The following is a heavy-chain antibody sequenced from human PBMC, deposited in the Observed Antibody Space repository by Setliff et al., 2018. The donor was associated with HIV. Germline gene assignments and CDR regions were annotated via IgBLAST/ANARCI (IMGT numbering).Heavy chain of an antibody. V-gene: IGHV1-18*01. CDR1: GYRFSTFG. CDR2: ISGYNADT. Sequence: ALVKVSCKASGYRFSTFGISWVRQAPGQGLEWMGWISGYNADTDYAQKFQGRVSMTTDISTNTAYMELRSLRSDDTAVYYCARDNVRGPTNAMDVWGQGTTVTVSS. D-gene: IGHD3-10*01. J-gene: IGHJ6*02. CDR3: ARDNVRGPTNAMDV.